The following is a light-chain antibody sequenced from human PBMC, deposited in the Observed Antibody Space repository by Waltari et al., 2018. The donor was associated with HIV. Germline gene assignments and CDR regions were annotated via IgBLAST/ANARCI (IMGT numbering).Light chain of an antibody. J-gene: IGKJ2*01. CDR1: EHVGTY. Sequence: EVVLTQSPATLSLSPGERATLSCRASEHVGTYIAWFQQKPGRPPRLLMYNASMGATGIPGRFTGSGSGRDFTLTISSLEPEEFAVYYCQQRSSGYTFGQGTKLETK. CDR2: NAS. CDR3: QQRSSGYT. V-gene: IGKV3-11*02.